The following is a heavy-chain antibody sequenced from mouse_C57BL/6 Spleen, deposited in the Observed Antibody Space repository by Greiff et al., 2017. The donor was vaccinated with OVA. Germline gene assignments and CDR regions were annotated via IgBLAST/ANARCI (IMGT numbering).Heavy chain of an antibody. CDR1: GFTFSDYG. Sequence: DVKLVESGGGLVKPGGSLKLSCAASGFTFSDYGMHWVRQAPEKGLEWVAYISSGSSTIYYADTVKGRFTISRDNAKNTLFLQMTSLRSEDTAMYYCARGGDYDGWYFDVWGTGTTVTVSS. D-gene: IGHD2-4*01. CDR2: ISSGSSTI. CDR3: ARGGDYDGWYFDV. V-gene: IGHV5-17*01. J-gene: IGHJ1*03.